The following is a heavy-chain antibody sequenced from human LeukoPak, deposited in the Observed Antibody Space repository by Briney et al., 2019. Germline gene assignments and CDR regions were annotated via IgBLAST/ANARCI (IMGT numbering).Heavy chain of an antibody. Sequence: GGSLRLSCVASGFTFNNYAMTWVHQAPGKGLEWVSAISGSGYSTYYADSVKGRFTISRDNSKNTLYLQMNSLRAEDTALYFCAQWSRYFDYWGQGTLVTVSS. D-gene: IGHD1-26*01. J-gene: IGHJ4*02. CDR1: GFTFNNYA. V-gene: IGHV3-23*01. CDR3: AQWSRYFDY. CDR2: ISGSGYST.